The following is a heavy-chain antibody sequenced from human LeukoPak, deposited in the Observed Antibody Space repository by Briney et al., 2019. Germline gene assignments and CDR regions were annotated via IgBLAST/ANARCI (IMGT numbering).Heavy chain of an antibody. CDR2: IYHSGST. D-gene: IGHD1-26*01. CDR1: GGSISSDTYH. Sequence: SETLSLTCTVSGGSISSDTYHWSWIRQPPGKGLEWIGTIYHSGSTYYNPSLKSRVTISVNTSMNQFSLKLSSVTAADTAVYYCARHRNSGGYEAFDIWGQGTMLTVSS. J-gene: IGHJ3*02. CDR3: ARHRNSGGYEAFDI. V-gene: IGHV4-39*01.